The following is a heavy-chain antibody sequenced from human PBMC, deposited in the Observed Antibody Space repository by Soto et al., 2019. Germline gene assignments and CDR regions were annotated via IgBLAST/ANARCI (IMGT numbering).Heavy chain of an antibody. D-gene: IGHD6-13*01. V-gene: IGHV1-3*05. CDR1: GYTFTSYA. Sequence: QVQLVQSGAEEKKPGASVKVSCKASGYTFTSYAMHWVRQAPGQRLEWMGWINAGNGNTKYSQKFQGRVTITRDTSASTAYMELSSLGSEDTAVYYCVGDRQQLNLFDPLGQGTLVTVSS. CDR2: INAGNGNT. CDR3: VGDRQQLNLFDP. J-gene: IGHJ5*02.